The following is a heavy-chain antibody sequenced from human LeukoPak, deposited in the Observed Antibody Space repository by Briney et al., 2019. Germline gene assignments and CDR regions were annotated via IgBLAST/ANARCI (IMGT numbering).Heavy chain of an antibody. D-gene: IGHD3-10*01. CDR3: ARALYYYGSGSYLYGMDV. V-gene: IGHV1-69*04. CDR1: GGTFSSYA. Sequence: SVKVSCKASGGTFSSYAISWVRQAPGQGLEWMGRIIPILGIANYAQKFQGRVTITADKSTSTAYMELSSLRSEDTAVYYCARALYYYGSGSYLYGMDVWGQGTTVTVSS. J-gene: IGHJ6*02. CDR2: IIPILGIA.